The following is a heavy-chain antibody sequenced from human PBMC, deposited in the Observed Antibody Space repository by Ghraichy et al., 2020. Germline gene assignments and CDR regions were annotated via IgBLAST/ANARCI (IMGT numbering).Heavy chain of an antibody. D-gene: IGHD6-13*01. J-gene: IGHJ4*01. Sequence: GGSLRLSCAASGFTFSSYAMSWVRQAPGKGLEWVSAISGSGSSTDYADSVKGRFTISRDNSKNTLYLQMNSLRAEDTAVYYCAKVVLSSHSSWYLSYFDYWGHGTLVTVSS. CDR2: ISGSGSST. CDR1: GFTFSSYA. V-gene: IGHV3-23*01. CDR3: AKVVLSSHSSWYLSYFDY.